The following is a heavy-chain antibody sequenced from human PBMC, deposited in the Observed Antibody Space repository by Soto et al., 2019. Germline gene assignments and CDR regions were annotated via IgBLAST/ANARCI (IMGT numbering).Heavy chain of an antibody. CDR1: GGSISSSNW. CDR3: ARESRSWYGSIWDY. J-gene: IGHJ4*02. D-gene: IGHD6-13*01. CDR2: IYLSGST. V-gene: IGHV4-4*02. Sequence: PSETLSLTCAVSGGSISSSNWWSWLRQPPGKGLEWIGYIYLSGSTNYNPSLKSRVTISVDTSKNQFSLKLSSVTAADTAVYYCARESRSWYGSIWDYWGQGTLVTVSS.